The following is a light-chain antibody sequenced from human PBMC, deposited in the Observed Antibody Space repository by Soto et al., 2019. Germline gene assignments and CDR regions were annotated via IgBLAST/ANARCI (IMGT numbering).Light chain of an antibody. CDR3: SSFEASNNLL. V-gene: IGLV2-8*01. CDR2: EVS. J-gene: IGLJ2*01. CDR1: SSDVGGYNY. Sequence: QSTLTQPPSASGSPGQSVTISCTGTSSDVGGYNYVSWYQQHPGKAPKLMIYEVSKRPSGVPDRFSGSKSGNTASLTVSGLQVEDEADYYCSSFEASNNLLFGGGTKVTVL.